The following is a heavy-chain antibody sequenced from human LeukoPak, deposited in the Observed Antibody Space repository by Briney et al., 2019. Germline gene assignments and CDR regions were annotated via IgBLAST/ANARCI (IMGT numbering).Heavy chain of an antibody. J-gene: IGHJ5*02. CDR2: IIPIFGTA. D-gene: IGHD6-19*01. Sequence: SVTVSFKASGGTFSSYAISWVRQAPGQGLEWMGGIIPIFGTANYAQKFQGRVTITADESTSTAYMELSSLRSEDTAVYYCARETYSSGWFRSQLDPWGQGTLVTVSS. CDR1: GGTFSSYA. V-gene: IGHV1-69*13. CDR3: ARETYSSGWFRSQLDP.